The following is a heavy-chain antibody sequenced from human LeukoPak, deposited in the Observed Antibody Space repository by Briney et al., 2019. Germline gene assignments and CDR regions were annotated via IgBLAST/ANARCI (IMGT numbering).Heavy chain of an antibody. V-gene: IGHV3-49*03. CDR1: GFTFGDYA. Sequence: PGGSLRLSCTASGFTFGDYAMSWFRQAPGKGLEWVGFIRSKAYGGTTEYAASVKGRFTISRDDSKSIAYLQMNSLKTEDTAVYYCTRDLRDYVWGSCRYTVLFYFDYWGQGTLVTVSS. D-gene: IGHD3-16*02. J-gene: IGHJ4*02. CDR2: IRSKAYGGTT. CDR3: TRDLRDYVWGSCRYTVLFYFDY.